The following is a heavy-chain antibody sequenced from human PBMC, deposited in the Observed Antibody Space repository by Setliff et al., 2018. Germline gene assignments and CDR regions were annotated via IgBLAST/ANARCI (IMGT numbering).Heavy chain of an antibody. CDR2: MYYSGNT. D-gene: IGHD3-22*01. V-gene: IGHV4-59*12. CDR1: GASISSYY. J-gene: IGHJ1*01. Sequence: SETLSLTCTVSGASISSYYWSWIRQPPGKGLEWIGSMYYSGNTYCNPSLKSRVTISVDTSKNQFSLKLSSVTAADTAVYYCARSGELIVKLGTKRSKCRYFQHWGQGTLVTVSS. CDR3: ARSGELIVKLGTKRSKCRYFQH.